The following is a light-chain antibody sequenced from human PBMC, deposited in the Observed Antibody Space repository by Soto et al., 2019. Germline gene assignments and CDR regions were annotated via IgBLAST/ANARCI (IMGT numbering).Light chain of an antibody. CDR2: GNS. CDR1: SSNIGAGYD. Sequence: QSVLTQPPSVSGAPGQRVTISCTGSSSNIGAGYDVHWYQQLPGTAPKLLIYGNSNRPSGVPDRFSGSKSGTSASLAITGLQAEDEADYYCKSYDSSLSGYVFVTGTKVT. J-gene: IGLJ1*01. CDR3: KSYDSSLSGYV. V-gene: IGLV1-40*01.